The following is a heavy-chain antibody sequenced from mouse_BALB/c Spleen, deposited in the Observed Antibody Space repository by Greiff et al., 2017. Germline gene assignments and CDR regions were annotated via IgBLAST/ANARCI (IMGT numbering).Heavy chain of an antibody. CDR2: ISSGGSYT. Sequence: VESGGGLVKPGGSLKLSCAASGFTFSSYAMSWVRQSPEKRLEWVAEISSGGSYTYYPDTVTGRFTISRDNAKNTLYLEMSSLRSEDTAMYYCARVDNYGNYGDYYAMDYWGQGTSVTVSS. CDR1: GFTFSSYA. V-gene: IGHV5-9-4*01. CDR3: ARVDNYGNYGDYYAMDY. D-gene: IGHD2-1*01. J-gene: IGHJ4*01.